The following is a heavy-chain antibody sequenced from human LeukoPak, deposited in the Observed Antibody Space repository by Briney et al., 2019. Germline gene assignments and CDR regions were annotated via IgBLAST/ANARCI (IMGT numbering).Heavy chain of an antibody. Sequence: GGSLRLSCAASGFTFSSYWMSWVRQAPGKGLEWVAVISYDGSNKYYADSVKGRFTISRDNSKNTLYLQMNSLRAEDTAVYYCEGVGAKEEHYFDYWGQGTLVTVSS. CDR1: GFTFSSYW. J-gene: IGHJ4*02. CDR3: EGVGAKEEHYFDY. D-gene: IGHD1-26*01. V-gene: IGHV3-30*03. CDR2: ISYDGSNK.